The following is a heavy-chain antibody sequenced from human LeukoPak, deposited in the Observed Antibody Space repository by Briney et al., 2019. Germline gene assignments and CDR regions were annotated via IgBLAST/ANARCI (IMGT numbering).Heavy chain of an antibody. J-gene: IGHJ5*01. Sequence: GGSLRLSCAASGFTFSDYEMNWVRQAPGKGLEWVSYISSSSIRRHHADSVKGRFTISRDNAKNSLYLQMNSLSGEDTALYYCARDAGTLESGNSDWSLNWFDSWGQGTLVTVSS. CDR3: ARDAGTLESGNSDWSLNWFDS. V-gene: IGHV3-48*03. D-gene: IGHD3-9*01. CDR2: ISSSSIRR. CDR1: GFTFSDYE.